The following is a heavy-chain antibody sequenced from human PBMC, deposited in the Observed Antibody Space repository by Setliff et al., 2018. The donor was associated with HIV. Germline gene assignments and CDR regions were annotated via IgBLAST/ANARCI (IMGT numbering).Heavy chain of an antibody. Sequence: SETLSLTCAVYGGPSSGYYWGWIRQSPGKGLEWIGEVHHSGRTTNYNPSLKSRVTMSVDTSKNQFSLKLTSVTAADTGTYYCARQSMTLDAFDIWGQGTMVTVSS. CDR3: ARQSMTLDAFDI. CDR2: VHHSGRTT. CDR1: GGPSSGYY. V-gene: IGHV4-34*01. J-gene: IGHJ3*02.